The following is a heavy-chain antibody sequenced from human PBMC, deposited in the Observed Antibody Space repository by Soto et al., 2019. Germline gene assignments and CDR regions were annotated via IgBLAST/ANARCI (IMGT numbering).Heavy chain of an antibody. CDR1: GGSITSRSXY. D-gene: IGHD6-13*01. CDR2: FFSGST. V-gene: IGHV4-39*01. CDR3: ATTRGLAVGGSFNY. J-gene: IGHJ4*02. Sequence: QLQLQELGPGLVRPSETLSLTCSVSGGSITSRSXYWAWIRQPPGKGLEWIGTFFSGSTFSNPSHRRRVNISKDTSRNQFSLKLTSVAATDTAMYYCATTRGLAVGGSFNYWGQGALVTVSS.